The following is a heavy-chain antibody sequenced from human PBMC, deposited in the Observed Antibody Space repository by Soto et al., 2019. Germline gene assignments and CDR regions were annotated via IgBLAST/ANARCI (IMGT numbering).Heavy chain of an antibody. J-gene: IGHJ6*02. V-gene: IGHV3-48*03. CDR3: ASPHPRNWNYVDMDV. D-gene: IGHD1-1*01. CDR1: GFTFSSYE. Sequence: PGGSLRLSCAASGFTFSSYEMNWVRQAPGKGLEWVSYISSSGSTIYYADSVKGRFTISRDNAKNSLYLQMNSLRAEDTAVYYCASPHPRNWNYVDMDVWGQGTTVTVSS. CDR2: ISSSGSTI.